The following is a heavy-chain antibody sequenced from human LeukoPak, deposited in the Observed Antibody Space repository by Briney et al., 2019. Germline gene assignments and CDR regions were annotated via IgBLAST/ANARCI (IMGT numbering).Heavy chain of an antibody. CDR1: GLTFNSYA. CDR2: ISGSGGST. D-gene: IGHD3-22*01. J-gene: IGHJ4*02. CDR3: AKASAMIVVVSKHFDY. V-gene: IGHV3-23*01. Sequence: GGSLRLSCAASGLTFNSYAMSWVRQAPGKGLEWVSAISGSGGSTYYADSVKGRFTISRDNSKNTLYLQMNSLRAEDTAVYYCAKASAMIVVVSKHFDYWGQGTLVTVSS.